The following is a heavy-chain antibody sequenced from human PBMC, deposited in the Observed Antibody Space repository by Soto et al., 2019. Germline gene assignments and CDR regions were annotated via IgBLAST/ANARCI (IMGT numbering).Heavy chain of an antibody. D-gene: IGHD3-3*01. Sequence: EVQLVESGGGLVQPGGSLNLSCAASGFTFSGSAMHWVRQASGKGLEWVGRIRSKPNNYATAYGASVKGRFTIYRDDSKNTAYLQMNSLNTEDTAVYYCSRQASDFWSGKQQYYMDVCGNGTTVTVSS. CDR1: GFTFSGSA. CDR2: IRSKPNNYAT. CDR3: SRQASDFWSGKQQYYMDV. V-gene: IGHV3-73*01. J-gene: IGHJ6*03.